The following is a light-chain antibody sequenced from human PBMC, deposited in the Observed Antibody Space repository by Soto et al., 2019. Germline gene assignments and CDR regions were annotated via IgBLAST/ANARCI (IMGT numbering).Light chain of an antibody. V-gene: IGKV4-1*01. J-gene: IGKJ2*01. CDR2: WSS. CDR3: QQYYSTPPYT. Sequence: DIVMTQSPDSLAVSLGERATINCKSSQTILYSSNNKTHIACYQQKAGQPHKLLMYWSSTRESGVPDRFSGSGSRTDFTITISSLQAEDAVVYYCQQYYSTPPYTFGQGTRLEIK. CDR1: QTILYSSNNKTH.